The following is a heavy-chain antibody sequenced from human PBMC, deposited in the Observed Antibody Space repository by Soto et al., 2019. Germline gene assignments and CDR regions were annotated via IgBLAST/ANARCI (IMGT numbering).Heavy chain of an antibody. V-gene: IGHV4-34*01. J-gene: IGHJ4*02. CDR2: INHSGST. D-gene: IGHD3-16*01. CDR3: ARAWGGVPDY. CDR1: GGSFSGYY. Sequence: QVQLQQWGAGLLKPSETLSLTCAVSGGSFSGYYWSWIRQRPGKGLEWIGDINHSGSTNYNPSLKSRVTRSVDTSKYHFSLKLRSVTAADTAVYYCARAWGGVPDYWGQGTLVTVSS.